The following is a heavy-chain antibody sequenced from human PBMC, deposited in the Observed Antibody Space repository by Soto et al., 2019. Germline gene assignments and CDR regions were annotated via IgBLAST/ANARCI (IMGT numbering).Heavy chain of an antibody. J-gene: IGHJ4*02. D-gene: IGHD6-13*01. CDR2: ISYDGSNK. CDR3: ARTPAIAAAGAPEDY. V-gene: IGHV3-30-3*01. Sequence: QVQLVESGGGVVQPGRSLRLSCAASGFTFSSYAMHWVRQAPGKGLEWVAVISYDGSNKYYADSVKGRFTISRDNSKNTLYLQMNSLRAEDTAVYYCARTPAIAAAGAPEDYWGQGTLVTVSS. CDR1: GFTFSSYA.